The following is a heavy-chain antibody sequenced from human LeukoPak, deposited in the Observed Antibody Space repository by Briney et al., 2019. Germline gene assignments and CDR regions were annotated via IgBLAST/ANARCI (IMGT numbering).Heavy chain of an antibody. CDR2: ISSSSSYI. Sequence: PGGSLRLSCAASGFTFSSYSMNWVRQATGKGLEWVSSISSSSSYIYYADSVKGRFTISRDNAKNSLYLQMNSLRAEDTAVYYCARDQSGYYFVGSSPYFDYWGQGTLVTVSS. CDR3: ARDQSGYYFVGSSPYFDY. D-gene: IGHD3-3*01. V-gene: IGHV3-21*01. J-gene: IGHJ4*02. CDR1: GFTFSSYS.